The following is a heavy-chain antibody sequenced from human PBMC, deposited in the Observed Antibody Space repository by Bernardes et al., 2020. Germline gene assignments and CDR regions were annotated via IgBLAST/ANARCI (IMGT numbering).Heavy chain of an antibody. CDR2: IVVGSGNT. CDR3: ATEPSDSSGWNY. CDR1: GFTFTRSA. V-gene: IGHV1-58*02. D-gene: IGHD6-19*01. Sequence: SVNVSCKASGFTFTRSAMQWVRQARGQRLEWIGWIVVGSGNTNYAQKFQERVTITRDMSTSTAYMELSSLRSEDTAVYYCATEPSDSSGWNYWGQGTLVTVSS. J-gene: IGHJ4*02.